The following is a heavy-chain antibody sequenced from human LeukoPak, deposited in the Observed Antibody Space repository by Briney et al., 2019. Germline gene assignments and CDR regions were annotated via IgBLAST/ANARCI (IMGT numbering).Heavy chain of an antibody. CDR2: IYYSGST. CDR1: GGSISSYY. D-gene: IGHD3-10*01. J-gene: IGHJ4*02. V-gene: IGHV4-59*12. CDR3: ARRPRGSGSYRGYFDY. Sequence: SETLSLTCTVSGGSISSYYWSWIRQPPGKGLEWIGYIYYSGSTNYNPSLKSRVTISVDTSKNQFSLKLSSVTAADTAVYYCARRPRGSGSYRGYFDYWGQGTLVTVSS.